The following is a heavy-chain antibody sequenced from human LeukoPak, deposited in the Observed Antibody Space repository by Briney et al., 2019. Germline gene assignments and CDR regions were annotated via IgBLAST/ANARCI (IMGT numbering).Heavy chain of an antibody. V-gene: IGHV1-46*01. D-gene: IGHD1-1*01. CDR1: GYTFTSYY. J-gene: IGHJ4*02. Sequence: GASVKVSCKASGYTFTSYYIHWVRQAPGQGLEWMGIINPTTGSTNYAQKFQGRVTMTRDMSTSTVYMELSSLRSEDTAVYYCARSTTGTTDWGQGTLVTVSS. CDR3: ARSTTGTTD. CDR2: INPTTGST.